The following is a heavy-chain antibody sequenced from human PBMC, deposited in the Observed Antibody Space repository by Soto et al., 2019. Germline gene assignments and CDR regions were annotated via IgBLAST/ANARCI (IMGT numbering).Heavy chain of an antibody. D-gene: IGHD3-22*01. V-gene: IGHV3-21*01. CDR3: VRDGLDYYDTERLYFDK. J-gene: IGHJ4*02. CDR1: GFNFITYS. CDR2: ISSSAVYI. Sequence: EVQLVESGGGPVRPGGSLKLSCAASGFNFITYSLSWVRQAPGKGLEWVASISSSAVYIDYADSVKGRFTISRDNANNSLYLQRNSLRAEDTATDYCVRDGLDYYDTERLYFDKWGQGTLVTVSS.